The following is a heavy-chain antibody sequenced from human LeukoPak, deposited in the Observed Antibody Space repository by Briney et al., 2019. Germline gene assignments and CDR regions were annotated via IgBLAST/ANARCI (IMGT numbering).Heavy chain of an antibody. CDR3: AARVGATDY. CDR2: INHSGST. V-gene: IGHV4-39*07. CDR1: GGSISSSSYY. D-gene: IGHD1-26*01. J-gene: IGHJ4*02. Sequence: SETLSLTCTVSGGSISSSSYYWSWIRQPPGKGLEWIGEINHSGSTNYNPSLKSRVTISVDTSKNQFSLKLSSVTAADTAVYYCAARVGATDYWGQGTLVTVSS.